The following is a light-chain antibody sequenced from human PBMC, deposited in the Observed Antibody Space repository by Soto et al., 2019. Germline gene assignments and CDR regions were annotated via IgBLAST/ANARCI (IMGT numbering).Light chain of an antibody. J-gene: IGKJ2*01. CDR1: QSVTNHY. V-gene: IGKV3-20*01. CDR3: QQYSTPPMYT. CDR2: GAS. Sequence: EIVLTQSPGTLSLSPGERGTLSCRASQSVTNHYLAWYRQKRGQPPRLLIHGASSRATGIPDRFSGSGSGTDFTLTISRLEPEDFAVYYCQQYSTPPMYTFGQGTQVEIK.